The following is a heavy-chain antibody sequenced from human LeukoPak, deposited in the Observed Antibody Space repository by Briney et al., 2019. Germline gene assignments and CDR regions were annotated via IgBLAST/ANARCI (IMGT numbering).Heavy chain of an antibody. J-gene: IGHJ3*02. CDR2: LNTKTGTP. CDR3: ARRSPSADAFDI. CDR1: GYTFSRNA. Sequence: ASVKVSCKASGYTFSRNAINWVRQAPGQGLEWMGWLNTKTGTPTYAQCFTGRFVFSLDISVSTTYLQISNLKPEDTAVYYCARRSPSADAFDIWGQGTMVTVSS. V-gene: IGHV7-4-1*02.